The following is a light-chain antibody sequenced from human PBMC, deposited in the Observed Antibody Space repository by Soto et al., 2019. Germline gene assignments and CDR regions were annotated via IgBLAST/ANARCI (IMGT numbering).Light chain of an antibody. CDR1: QGISTY. J-gene: IGKJ5*01. V-gene: IGKV3D-11*01. CDR2: DAS. Sequence: LTQSPATLSLSPGERATFSCTASQGISTYIAWYQQKPGHPPRLLMFDASRRATGIPPRFSGGGFGTQFNLTINNLEPDDFAVYYCQQRGESFGRGTRLEIK. CDR3: QQRGES.